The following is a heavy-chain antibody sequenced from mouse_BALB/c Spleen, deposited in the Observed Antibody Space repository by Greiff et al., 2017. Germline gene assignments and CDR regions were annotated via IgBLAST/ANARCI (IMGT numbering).Heavy chain of an antibody. D-gene: IGHD4-1*01. J-gene: IGHJ1*01. V-gene: IGHV5-17*02. Sequence: DVHLVESGGGLVQPGGSRKLSCAASGFTFSSFGMHWVRQAPEKGLEWVAYISSGSSTIYYADTVKGRFTISRDNPKNTLFLQMTSLRSEDTAMYYCARSGTWGYFDVWGAGTTVTVSS. CDR2: ISSGSSTI. CDR3: ARSGTWGYFDV. CDR1: GFTFSSFG.